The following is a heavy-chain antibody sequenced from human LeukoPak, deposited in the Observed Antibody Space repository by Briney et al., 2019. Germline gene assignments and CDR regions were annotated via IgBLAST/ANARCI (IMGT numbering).Heavy chain of an antibody. V-gene: IGHV4-34*01. CDR3: ASSIAVAGTY. Sequence: SETLSLTCAAYAGSFSGYYWSWIRQPPGKGLEWIGEINHSGSTNYNPSLKSRVTISVDTSKNQFSLKLTSMTAADTAVYYCASSIAVAGTYWGQGTLVTVSS. D-gene: IGHD6-19*01. J-gene: IGHJ4*02. CDR2: INHSGST. CDR1: AGSFSGYY.